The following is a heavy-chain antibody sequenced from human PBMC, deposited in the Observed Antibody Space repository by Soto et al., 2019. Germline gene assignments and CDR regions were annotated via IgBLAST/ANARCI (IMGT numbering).Heavy chain of an antibody. V-gene: IGHV1-18*01. CDR3: ARDWSSSWYGDH. CDR2: ISVYNGNT. D-gene: IGHD6-13*01. Sequence: QVQLVQSGPEVKQPGASVKVSCKASGYTFASYGVTWVRQAPGQGLEWMGWISVYNGNTNYAQKLQGRVSMTADTSTNTAYMELRSLRSDDTAVYFCARDWSSSWYGDHWGQGTLVTVSS. J-gene: IGHJ4*02. CDR1: GYTFASYG.